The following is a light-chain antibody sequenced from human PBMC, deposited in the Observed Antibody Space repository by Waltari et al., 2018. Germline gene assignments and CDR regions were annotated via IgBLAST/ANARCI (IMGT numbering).Light chain of an antibody. CDR1: QSVSTA. CDR2: DAS. CDR3: HQGYSWPFT. V-gene: IGKV3-11*01. J-gene: IGKJ4*01. Sequence: EILLTQSPATLSLSPGERATLPCRASQSVSTALAGFQQKPGQPPGLTIYDASNRANDLPGRFRGSGSGTDFTLSISSLEPEDLAVYYCHQGYSWPFTFGGGTKVQIK.